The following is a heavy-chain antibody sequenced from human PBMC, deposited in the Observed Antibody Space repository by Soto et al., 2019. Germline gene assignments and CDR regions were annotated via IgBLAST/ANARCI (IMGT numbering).Heavy chain of an antibody. V-gene: IGHV4-59*01. CDR1: GGSITSYY. J-gene: IGHJ6*02. Sequence: SETLSLTCTVSGGSITSYYWTWIRQPPGQGLEWIGYISDIGSTSYNPSLTSRVTMLVDTSKKQFSLKLSSVTEADSAVYFCARSTPDSRGGGMDVWGQGATVTVSS. CDR3: ARSTPDSRGGGMDV. D-gene: IGHD3-10*01. CDR2: ISDIGST.